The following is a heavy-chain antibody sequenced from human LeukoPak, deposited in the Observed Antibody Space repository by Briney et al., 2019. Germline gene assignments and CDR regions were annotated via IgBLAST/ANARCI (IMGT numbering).Heavy chain of an antibody. CDR3: AREGYYDSSGYYVLGAFDI. CDR1: GFTVSSNY. D-gene: IGHD3-22*01. J-gene: IGHJ3*02. CDR2: IYSGGST. Sequence: GGSLRLSCAASGFTVSSNYMSWVRQAPGKGLEWVSVIYSGGSTYYADSVKGRFTISRDNAKNSLYLQMNSLRAEDTAVYYCAREGYYDSSGYYVLGAFDIWGQGTMVTVSS. V-gene: IGHV3-66*01.